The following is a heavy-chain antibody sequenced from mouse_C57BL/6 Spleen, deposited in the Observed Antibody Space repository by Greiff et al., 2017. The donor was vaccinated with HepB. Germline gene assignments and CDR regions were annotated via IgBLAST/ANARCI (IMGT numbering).Heavy chain of an antibody. J-gene: IGHJ1*03. CDR1: GYTFTSYW. D-gene: IGHD1-1*01. Sequence: EVKLVESGTVLARPGASVKMSCKTSGYTFTSYWMHWVKQRPGQGLEWIGAIYPGNSDTSYNQKFKGKAKLTAVTSASTAYMELSSLTNEDSAVYYCTRFINYYGSSYDWYFDVWGTGTTVTVSS. V-gene: IGHV1-5*01. CDR3: TRFINYYGSSYDWYFDV. CDR2: IYPGNSDT.